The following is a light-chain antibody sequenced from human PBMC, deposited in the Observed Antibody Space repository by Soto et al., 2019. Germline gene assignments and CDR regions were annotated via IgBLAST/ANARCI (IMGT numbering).Light chain of an antibody. CDR1: SSDVGGYNY. Sequence: QSVLTKPASVSGSPGQSITISCTGTSSDVGGYNYVSWYQQRPGKAPKLMIYDVSNRPSGVSNRFSGSKSGNTASLTISGLQAEDEADYYCSSYTSSSTSYVFGTGTKVTVL. CDR2: DVS. CDR3: SSYTSSSTSYV. J-gene: IGLJ1*01. V-gene: IGLV2-14*01.